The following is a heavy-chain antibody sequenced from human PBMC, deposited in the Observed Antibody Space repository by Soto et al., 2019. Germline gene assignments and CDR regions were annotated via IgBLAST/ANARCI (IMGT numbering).Heavy chain of an antibody. Sequence: PGESLKISCKGSGYSFTSYWISWVRQMPGKGLEWMGRIDPSDSYTNYSPSFQGHVTISADKSISTAYLQWSSLKASDTAMYYCARHMYYDILPGSRYFDWSASSYYYGRDVWGQGTTVTVSS. V-gene: IGHV5-10-1*01. D-gene: IGHD3-9*01. CDR1: GYSFTSYW. CDR3: ARHMYYDILPGSRYFDWSASSYYYGRDV. CDR2: IDPSDSYT. J-gene: IGHJ6*02.